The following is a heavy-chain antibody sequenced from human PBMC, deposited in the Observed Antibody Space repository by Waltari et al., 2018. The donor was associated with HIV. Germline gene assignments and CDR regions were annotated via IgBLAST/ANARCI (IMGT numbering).Heavy chain of an antibody. V-gene: IGHV1-2*02. CDR1: GYTLAGYY. CDR2: IDPKSGGT. D-gene: IGHD1-1*01. Sequence: VQLVQSGAEAKKPGAPVKVSCTASGYTLAGYYIYWVRQAPGHGLEWMGWIDPKSGGTKYAQKFQGRVTMTRDTSISTAYMELSRLRSDDTAVYYCVRGTLTLDYWGQGTLVTVSS. J-gene: IGHJ4*02. CDR3: VRGTLTLDY.